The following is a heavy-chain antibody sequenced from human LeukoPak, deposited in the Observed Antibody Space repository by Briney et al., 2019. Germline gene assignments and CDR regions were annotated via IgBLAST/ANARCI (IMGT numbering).Heavy chain of an antibody. V-gene: IGHV3-15*01. Sequence: GGSLRLSCAASGSIFTNTWMSWVRQAPGKGLDWVGLIKSNTDGGATDYAAPVKGRLSISRDDSKNMVYLQMNSLKTEDTAMYYCTTLMGVVGPANYWGQGALVTVSS. CDR2: IKSNTDGGAT. CDR1: GSIFTNTW. CDR3: TTLMGVVGPANY. J-gene: IGHJ4*02. D-gene: IGHD1-26*01.